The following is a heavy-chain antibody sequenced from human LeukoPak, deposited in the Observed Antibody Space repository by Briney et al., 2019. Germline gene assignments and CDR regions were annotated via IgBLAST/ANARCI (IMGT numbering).Heavy chain of an antibody. CDR3: ARAPVDTAMVFVY. V-gene: IGHV4-34*01. CDR1: GGSFSGYY. J-gene: IGHJ4*02. Sequence: SETLSLTCAVYGGSFSGYYWSWIRQPPGKGLEWIGEINHSGSTNYNPSLKSRVTISVDTSKNQFSLKLSSVTAADTAVYYCARAPVDTAMVFVYWGQGTLVTVSS. CDR2: INHSGST. D-gene: IGHD5-18*01.